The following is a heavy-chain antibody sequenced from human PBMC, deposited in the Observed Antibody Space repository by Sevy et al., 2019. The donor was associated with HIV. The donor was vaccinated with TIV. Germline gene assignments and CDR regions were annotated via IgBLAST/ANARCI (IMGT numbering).Heavy chain of an antibody. D-gene: IGHD6-13*01. CDR2: TYYRSKWYN. V-gene: IGHV6-1*01. J-gene: IGHJ4*02. Sequence: SQTLSLTCAISGDSVSSNSAAWNWIRQSPSRGLEWLGRTYYRSKWYNDYAVSVKSRITINPDTSKNQFSLQLNSVTPEDTAVYYGARDSVNPPTPIAAAGYLDYWGQGTLVTVSS. CDR1: GDSVSSNSAA. CDR3: ARDSVNPPTPIAAAGYLDY.